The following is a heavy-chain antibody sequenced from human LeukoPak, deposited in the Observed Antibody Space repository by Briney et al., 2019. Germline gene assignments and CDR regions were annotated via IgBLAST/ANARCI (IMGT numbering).Heavy chain of an antibody. J-gene: IGHJ4*02. D-gene: IGHD3-16*01. CDR1: GGSIGSHY. CDR3: ARLPLGAFGGVLNFDR. CDR2: VYDIGST. Sequence: SETLSLTCTVSGGSIGSHYWTWIRQTPGKGLEWIGYVYDIGSTKYNPSLKSRVTISIDTSKKQFSLKVKSVTAADTAVYYCARLPLGAFGGVLNFDRWGQGALVIVSS. V-gene: IGHV4-59*11.